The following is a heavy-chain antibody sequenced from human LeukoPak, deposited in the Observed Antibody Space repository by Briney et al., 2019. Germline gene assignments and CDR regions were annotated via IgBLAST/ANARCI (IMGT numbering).Heavy chain of an antibody. CDR1: GYTFTSYA. D-gene: IGHD3-22*01. CDR3: ASGGDYYDSSGYIDY. V-gene: IGHV1-3*01. CDR2: INAGNGNT. J-gene: IGHJ4*02. Sequence: ASVKVSCKASGYTFTSYAMHWVRQAPGQRLEWMGWINAGNGNTKYSQKFQGRVTITRDTSASTAYMELSSLRSEDTAVYYCASGGDYYDSSGYIDYWGQGTLVIVSS.